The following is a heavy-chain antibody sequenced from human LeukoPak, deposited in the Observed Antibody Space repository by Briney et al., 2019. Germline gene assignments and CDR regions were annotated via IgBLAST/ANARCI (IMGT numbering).Heavy chain of an antibody. J-gene: IGHJ3*02. D-gene: IGHD3-16*02. CDR3: ATYLRLGELSPSGDAFDI. Sequence: SETLSLTCAVSGYSISSGYYWGWIRQPPGKGLEWIGSIYHSGSTYYNPSLKSRVTISVDTSKNQFSLKLSSVTAADTAVYYCATYLRLGELSPSGDAFDIWGQGTIVTVSS. CDR2: IYHSGST. CDR1: GYSISSGYY. V-gene: IGHV4-38-2*01.